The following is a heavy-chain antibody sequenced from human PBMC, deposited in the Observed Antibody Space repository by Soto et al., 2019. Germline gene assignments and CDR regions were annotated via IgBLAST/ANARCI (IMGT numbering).Heavy chain of an antibody. CDR1: GASISSRDYY. CDR2: IDYNGVT. CDR3: GRVMIGTSRHTDSDY. J-gene: IGHJ4*02. D-gene: IGHD2-8*01. V-gene: IGHV4-39*01. Sequence: SETLSLTCTVSGASISSRDYYWGWIRQTPGKGLEWIGNIDYNGVTYYNPSLKSRVTVSKDTSKNQFSLKVASVTAADTAIYYCGRVMIGTSRHTDSDYWGQGTQVTVSS.